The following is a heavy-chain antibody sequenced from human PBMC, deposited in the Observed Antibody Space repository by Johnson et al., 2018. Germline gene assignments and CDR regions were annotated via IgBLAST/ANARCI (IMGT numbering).Heavy chain of an antibody. CDR2: IYPGDSET. CDR1: GYSFTSYW. Sequence: VQLVESGAEVKKPGESLKISCKGSGYSFTSYWIGWVRQMPGKGLEGLGIIYPGDSETRYSPSFQGQVTIPADKSTCTASLQRSSLKGSDTAKYYCARRIIDFWSGYYYAFDIWGQGTMGTVSS. CDR3: ARRIIDFWSGYYYAFDI. D-gene: IGHD3-3*01. V-gene: IGHV5-51*01. J-gene: IGHJ3*02.